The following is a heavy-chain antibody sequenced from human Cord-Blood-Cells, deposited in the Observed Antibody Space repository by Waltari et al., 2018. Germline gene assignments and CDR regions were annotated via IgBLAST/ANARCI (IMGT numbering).Heavy chain of an antibody. V-gene: IGHV4-39*01. CDR2: IYYSGST. CDR3: ASPYYDFWSGYYQEAFDI. J-gene: IGHJ3*02. CDR1: GGSISSSSSY. Sequence: QLQLQASGPGLVQPSETLSLTCTVSGGSISSSSSYWGWIRQPPGKGLGWIGSIYYSGSTYYNPSLKSRVTISVDTSKNQFSLKLSSVTAADTAVYYCASPYYDFWSGYYQEAFDIWGQGTMVTVSS. D-gene: IGHD3-3*01.